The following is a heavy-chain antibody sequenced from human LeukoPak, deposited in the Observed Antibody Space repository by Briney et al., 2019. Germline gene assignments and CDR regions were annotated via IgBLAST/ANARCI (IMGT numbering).Heavy chain of an antibody. CDR2: INHSGST. Sequence: SETLSLTCAVYGGSFSGYYWSWIRQPPGKGLEWIGEINHSGSTNYNPSLKSRVTISVDTSKNQFSLKLSSVTAADTAVYYCARRDYVWGSYRYSAFDIWGQGTTVTVSS. CDR3: ARRDYVWGSYRYSAFDI. V-gene: IGHV4-34*01. D-gene: IGHD3-16*02. CDR1: GGSFSGYY. J-gene: IGHJ3*02.